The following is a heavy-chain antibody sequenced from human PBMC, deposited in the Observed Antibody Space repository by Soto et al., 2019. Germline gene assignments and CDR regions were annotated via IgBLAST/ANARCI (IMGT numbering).Heavy chain of an antibody. Sequence: GASVKVSCKSSGGPFSSHSINWVRQAPGQGLEWMGGIIPIFGPANFAKKFQGRVTITADESTTTAYMELSSLTSEDTAVYYCATGAFTSTGGRIGYHYNAMDVWGQGTTGTVSS. CDR2: IIPIFGPA. CDR3: ATGAFTSTGGRIGYHYNAMDV. V-gene: IGHV1-69*13. J-gene: IGHJ6*02. D-gene: IGHD1-1*01. CDR1: GGPFSSHS.